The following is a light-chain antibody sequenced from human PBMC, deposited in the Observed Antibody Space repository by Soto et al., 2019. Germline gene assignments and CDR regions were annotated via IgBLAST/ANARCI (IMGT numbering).Light chain of an antibody. V-gene: IGKV3-20*01. CDR3: QQYGSLPYT. CDR2: GTF. CDR1: QSLSTSD. J-gene: IGKJ5*01. Sequence: EIVLTQSPGTLSLSPGKRATLSCRASQSLSTSDLVWYQHKSGQPPRLVIDGTFSTASGIPARFSGSGSGTDFTLTISRLEPEDSAVYYCQQYGSLPYTFGRGTRLEIQ.